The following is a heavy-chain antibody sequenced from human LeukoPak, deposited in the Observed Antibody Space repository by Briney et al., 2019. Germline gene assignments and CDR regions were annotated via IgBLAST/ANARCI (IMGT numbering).Heavy chain of an antibody. D-gene: IGHD2-15*01. CDR2: IYPGDSDT. Sequence: GAPLKISCKASGSSFTSYWIGGVRQMPGKGQEWTGIIYPGDSDTRYSPSFQGQVTISADKSISTAYLQWSSLKASDTAMYYCAAGGCSGGSCYSASKYFQHWGQGTLVTVSS. V-gene: IGHV5-51*01. J-gene: IGHJ1*01. CDR1: GSSFTSYW. CDR3: AAGGCSGGSCYSASKYFQH.